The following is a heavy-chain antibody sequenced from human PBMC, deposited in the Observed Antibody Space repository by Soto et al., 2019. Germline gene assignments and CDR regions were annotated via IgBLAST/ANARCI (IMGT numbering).Heavy chain of an antibody. CDR3: AHTSLKNGWAFDS. J-gene: IGHJ4*02. CDR1: GISLSTKEVG. V-gene: IGHV2-5*02. D-gene: IGHD6-19*01. CDR2: IYWDGDQ. Sequence: SGPTLVNPTHTLTLTCTFSGISLSTKEVGVGWIRQPPGKGLEWLALIYWDGDQRYRPSLRTRVTITKDTSKNQVFLTMANMDPVDTATYFCAHTSLKNGWAFDSWGQGTLVTVSS.